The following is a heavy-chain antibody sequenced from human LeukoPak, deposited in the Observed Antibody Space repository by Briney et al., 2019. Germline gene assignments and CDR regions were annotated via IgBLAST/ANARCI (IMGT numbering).Heavy chain of an antibody. CDR2: ISAYNGNS. Sequence: ASVKVSCKASGYTFTSYGISWVRQAPGQGLEWMGWISAYNGNSNYAQKLQGRVTMTTDTSTSTAYMELRSLRSDDTAVYYCARVSSVLYYYYYMDVWGKGTTVTISS. D-gene: IGHD6-19*01. CDR1: GYTFTSYG. CDR3: ARVSSVLYYYYYMDV. J-gene: IGHJ6*03. V-gene: IGHV1-18*01.